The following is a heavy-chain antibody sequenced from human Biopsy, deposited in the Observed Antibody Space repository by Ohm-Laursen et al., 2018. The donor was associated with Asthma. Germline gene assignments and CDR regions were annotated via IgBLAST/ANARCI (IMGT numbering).Heavy chain of an antibody. CDR3: ARGGSSRLSQWELLVSGGKRAHSYYGMDV. D-gene: IGHD1-26*01. J-gene: IGHJ6*02. CDR1: GGSFSSNY. Sequence: SETLSLTCAVYGGSFSSNYWSWIRQTPGKGLEWLGDTHHSGFTNYNSSLRRRPALSVDTSKNQFSLRLTSIAAADTAAYYCARGGSSRLSQWELLVSGGKRAHSYYGMDVWGQGTTVTVSS. V-gene: IGHV4-34*01. CDR2: THHSGFT.